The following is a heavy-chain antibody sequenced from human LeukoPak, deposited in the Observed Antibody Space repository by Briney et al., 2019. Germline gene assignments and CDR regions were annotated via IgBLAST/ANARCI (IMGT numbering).Heavy chain of an antibody. CDR2: IYPGDSDT. V-gene: IGHV5-51*01. Sequence: GGSLQISCKGSGCLFTSYWIGWVRQLPGKGLEWMGIIYPGDSDTRYSPSFQGQVTISADKSISTAYLQWSSLKASDTAMYYCARHSYYGSGSGYYYYYGMDVWGQGITVTVSS. CDR3: ARHSYYGSGSGYYYYYGMDV. CDR1: GCLFTSYW. J-gene: IGHJ6*02. D-gene: IGHD3-10*01.